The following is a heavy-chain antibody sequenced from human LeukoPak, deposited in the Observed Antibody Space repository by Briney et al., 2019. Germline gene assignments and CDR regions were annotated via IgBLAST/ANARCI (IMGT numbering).Heavy chain of an antibody. Sequence: ASVKVSCKASGGTFSSYAISWVRQAPGQGLEWMGGIIPIFGTPNYAQKFQGRVTITADKSTSTAYMELSSLRSEDTAVYYCARVAEGSYCSGGSCYGSLDYWGQGTLVTVAS. D-gene: IGHD2-15*01. CDR3: ARVAEGSYCSGGSCYGSLDY. V-gene: IGHV1-69*06. CDR2: IIPIFGTP. CDR1: GGTFSSYA. J-gene: IGHJ4*02.